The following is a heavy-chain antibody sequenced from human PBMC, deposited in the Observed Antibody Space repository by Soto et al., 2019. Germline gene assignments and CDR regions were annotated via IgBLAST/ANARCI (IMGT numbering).Heavy chain of an antibody. Sequence: QVQLVQSGAEEKKPGASVKVSCKASGYTFTSYAMHWVRQAPGQRLEWMGWINAGNGNTKYSQKFQGRVTITRDTSASTAYMELSSLRSEDTAVYYCARKRIGPRLGRSVWDAFDIWGQGTMVTVSS. D-gene: IGHD3-3*01. J-gene: IGHJ3*02. V-gene: IGHV1-3*05. CDR3: ARKRIGPRLGRSVWDAFDI. CDR1: GYTFTSYA. CDR2: INAGNGNT.